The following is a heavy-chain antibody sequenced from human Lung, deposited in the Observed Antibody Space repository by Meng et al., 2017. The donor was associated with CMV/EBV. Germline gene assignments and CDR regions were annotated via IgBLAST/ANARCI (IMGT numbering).Heavy chain of an antibody. CDR3: ARATSKYDFWSAYPPFLYH. CDR1: GGIFSSSA. J-gene: IGHJ5*02. CDR2: IIPLLDIT. D-gene: IGHD3-3*01. V-gene: IGHV1-69*04. Sequence: SVKVSCNASGGIFSSSAISWVRQAPGQGLEWMGRIIPLLDITNYAPKFQGRVTITADKSTSTAYMEMSSLRYDDTAFYYCARATSKYDFWSAYPPFLYHLGHGTXVTVSS.